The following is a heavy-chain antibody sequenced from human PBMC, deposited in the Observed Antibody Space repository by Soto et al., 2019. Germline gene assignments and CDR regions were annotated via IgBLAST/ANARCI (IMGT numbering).Heavy chain of an antibody. J-gene: IGHJ4*02. CDR3: ARHAGGWAYGSGYDLGY. CDR1: GGSISSSSYY. V-gene: IGHV4-39*01. D-gene: IGHD5-12*01. Sequence: QLQLQESGPGLVKPSETLSLTCTVSGGSISSSSYYWGWIRQPPGKGLEWIGSIYYSGSTYYNPSLKSRVTISVDTSKNQFSLKLSSVTAADTAVYYCARHAGGWAYGSGYDLGYWGQGTLVTVSS. CDR2: IYYSGST.